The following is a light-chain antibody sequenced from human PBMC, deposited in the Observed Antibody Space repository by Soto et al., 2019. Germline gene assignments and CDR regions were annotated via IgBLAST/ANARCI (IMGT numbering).Light chain of an antibody. CDR3: QQYYSDTLT. CDR2: DAS. CDR1: QGISSA. V-gene: IGKV1-13*02. Sequence: AIQLTQSPSSLSASVGDRVTVTCRASQGISSALAWYQQEPGKAPKLLIYDASSLQSGVPSRFSGSGSGTDFTLTISSLQPEDSASHYCQQYYSDTLTFGGGTKVEIK. J-gene: IGKJ4*01.